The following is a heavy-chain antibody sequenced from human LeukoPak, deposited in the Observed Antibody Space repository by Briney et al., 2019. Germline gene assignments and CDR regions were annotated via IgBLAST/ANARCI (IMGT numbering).Heavy chain of an antibody. CDR1: GYTFTGYY. CDR2: NNPNSGGT. CDR3: ARGRVYCSSTSCSYPNWFDP. J-gene: IGHJ5*02. V-gene: IGHV1-2*04. Sequence: ASVKVSCKASGYTFTGYYMHWVRQAPGQGLEWMGWNNPNSGGTNYAQKFQGWVTMTRDTSISTAYMELSRLRSDDTAVYYCARGRVYCSSTSCSYPNWFDPWGQGTLVTVSS. D-gene: IGHD2-2*01.